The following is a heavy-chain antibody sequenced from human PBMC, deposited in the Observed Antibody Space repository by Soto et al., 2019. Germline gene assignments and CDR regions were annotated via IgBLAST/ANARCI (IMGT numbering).Heavy chain of an antibody. Sequence: GGSLRLSCAASGFTFSSYWMSWVRQAPGKGLEWVANIKQDGSEKYYVDSVKGRFTISRDNAKNSLYLQMNSLRAEDTAVYYCARVESITMIVEHPRAFDISGQGTMVTV. V-gene: IGHV3-7*04. D-gene: IGHD3-22*01. CDR2: IKQDGSEK. CDR1: GFTFSSYW. J-gene: IGHJ3*02. CDR3: ARVESITMIVEHPRAFDI.